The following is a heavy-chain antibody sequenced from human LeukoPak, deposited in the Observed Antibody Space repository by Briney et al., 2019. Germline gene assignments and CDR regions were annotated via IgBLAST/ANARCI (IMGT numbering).Heavy chain of an antibody. D-gene: IGHD3-10*01. CDR1: GFTFSSYS. J-gene: IGHJ4*02. CDR3: ARDMRPGSGSYYTFDY. V-gene: IGHV3-21*01. Sequence: GGSLRLSCAASGFTFSSYSMNWVRQAPGKGLEWVSSISSSSSYIYYADSVKGRFTISRDNAKNSLYLQMNSLRAEDTAVYYCARDMRPGSGSYYTFDYWGQGTLVTVSS. CDR2: ISSSSSYI.